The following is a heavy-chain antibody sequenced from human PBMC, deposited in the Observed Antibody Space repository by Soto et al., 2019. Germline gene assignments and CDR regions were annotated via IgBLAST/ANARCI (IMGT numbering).Heavy chain of an antibody. CDR3: ARSVDFFLDALDV. Sequence: GESLKISCKGSGYSFTSYWIGWVRQTPGKGLEWMGIISPGDSDTRYSPSFQGQVTISADKSISTASLLWSSLKASDTAMYYCARSVDFFLDALDVWGQGTMVTVAS. V-gene: IGHV5-51*01. CDR1: GYSFTSYW. J-gene: IGHJ3*01. D-gene: IGHD3-3*01. CDR2: ISPGDSDT.